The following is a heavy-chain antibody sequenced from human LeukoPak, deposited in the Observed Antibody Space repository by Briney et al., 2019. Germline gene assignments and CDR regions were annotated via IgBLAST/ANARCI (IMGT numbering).Heavy chain of an antibody. Sequence: GGSLRLSCAASGFTFSSYWMGWVRQAPGKGLEWVANIKQDGSEKYYVDSMKGRFTISRDNAKNSLYLQMNSLRAEDTAVYYCARDQLWLYGRTSYYYYFYMDVWGTGTTVAVSS. CDR2: IKQDGSEK. V-gene: IGHV3-7*01. D-gene: IGHD3-10*01. J-gene: IGHJ6*03. CDR3: ARDQLWLYGRTSYYYYFYMDV. CDR1: GFTFSSYW.